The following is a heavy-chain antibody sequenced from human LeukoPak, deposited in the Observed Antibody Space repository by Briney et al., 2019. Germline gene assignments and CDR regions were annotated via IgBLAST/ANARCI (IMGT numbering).Heavy chain of an antibody. Sequence: GGSLRLSCAASGFTFSSYSMNWVRQAPGKGLEWVSSISSSSSYKYYADSLKGRFTISRDNSKHTLYLQMNSLGAEDTAVYYCSKWKAIVLVPAARSPIGYWGQGTLVTVSS. D-gene: IGHD2-2*01. V-gene: IGHV3-21*04. CDR2: ISSSSSYK. J-gene: IGHJ4*02. CDR3: SKWKAIVLVPAARSPIGY. CDR1: GFTFSSYS.